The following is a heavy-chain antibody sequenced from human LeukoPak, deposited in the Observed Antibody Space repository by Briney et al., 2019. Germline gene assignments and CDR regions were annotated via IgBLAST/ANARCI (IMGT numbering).Heavy chain of an antibody. CDR2: IWYDEITK. CDR3: AKDSSDYYFDY. CDR1: GFTFSSYA. V-gene: IGHV3-30*02. Sequence: GGSLRLSCAASGFTFSSYAMHWVRQAPGKGLEWLAFIWYDEITKNCADSVKGRFTISRDNSKNTLYVQMNSLRPDDTAVYYCAKDSSDYYFDYWGQGTLVTVSS. D-gene: IGHD3-22*01. J-gene: IGHJ4*02.